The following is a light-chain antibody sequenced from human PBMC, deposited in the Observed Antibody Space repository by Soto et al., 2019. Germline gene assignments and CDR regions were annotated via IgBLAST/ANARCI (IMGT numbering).Light chain of an antibody. CDR1: QSISSW. V-gene: IGKV1-5*01. Sequence: DILMTQSPSTLSASAGDRVTITCRASQSISSWLAWYQQKPGKAPTLLIYDASSLESGVPSRFSGSGSGTEFTLTISSLQPDDFAIYYCQQYNSYSGTFGQGTKVEIK. J-gene: IGKJ1*01. CDR3: QQYNSYSGT. CDR2: DAS.